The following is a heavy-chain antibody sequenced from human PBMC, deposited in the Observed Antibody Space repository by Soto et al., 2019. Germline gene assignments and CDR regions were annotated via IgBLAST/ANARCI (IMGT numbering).Heavy chain of an antibody. Sequence: GGSLRLSCAASGFTFSSYGMHWVRQAPGKGLEWVAVISDDGSNKYYADSVKGLFTIPRDNSKNTLYLQMNSLRAEDTAVYYYSKGAFDTAMVYDYWGQGTLVTVSS. CDR2: ISDDGSNK. V-gene: IGHV3-30*18. CDR3: SKGAFDTAMVYDY. J-gene: IGHJ4*02. D-gene: IGHD5-18*01. CDR1: GFTFSSYG.